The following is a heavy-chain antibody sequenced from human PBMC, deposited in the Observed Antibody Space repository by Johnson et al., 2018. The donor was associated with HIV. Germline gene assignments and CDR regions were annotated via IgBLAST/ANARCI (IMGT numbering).Heavy chain of an antibody. CDR2: IWYDGSNK. Sequence: QVQLVESGGGVVEPGRSLRLSCAASGFTFSSYGMHWVRQAPGKGLEWVAVIWYDGSNKYYADSVKGRFTISRDNSKNTLYLQMNSLRAEDTAVYYCAREEGAKYAFDIWGQGTMVTVSS. J-gene: IGHJ3*02. CDR1: GFTFSSYG. D-gene: IGHD1-26*01. V-gene: IGHV3-33*01. CDR3: AREEGAKYAFDI.